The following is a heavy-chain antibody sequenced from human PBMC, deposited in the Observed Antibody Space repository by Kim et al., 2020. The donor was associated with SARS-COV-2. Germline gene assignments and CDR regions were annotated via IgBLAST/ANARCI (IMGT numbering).Heavy chain of an antibody. CDR2: VNAGNGNT. J-gene: IGHJ4*01. CDR1: GYTFTSYD. D-gene: IGHD2-21*02. CDR3: ARGVVVATAISFYF. Sequence: ASVKVSCKASGYTFTSYDMHWVRQAPGQGLEWMGWVNAGNGNTEYSQKFQGRVTITRDTSVSTAYMELSSLRSEDTAVYYCARGVVVATAISFYFSGDRALVTVS. V-gene: IGHV1-3*01.